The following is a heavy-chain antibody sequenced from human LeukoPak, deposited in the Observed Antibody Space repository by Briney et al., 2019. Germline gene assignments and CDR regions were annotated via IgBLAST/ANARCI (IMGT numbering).Heavy chain of an antibody. CDR2: FDPEDGET. D-gene: IGHD1-26*01. Sequence: GASVKVSCKVSGYTLTELSMDWVRQAGGKGLEGMGGFDPEDGETMYAKKLQGRVKIREETSTDTAYMEVSSLRSEDTAVYYCAISRWELPYFDYWGQGTLVTVSS. J-gene: IGHJ4*02. V-gene: IGHV1-24*01. CDR1: GYTLTELS. CDR3: AISRWELPYFDY.